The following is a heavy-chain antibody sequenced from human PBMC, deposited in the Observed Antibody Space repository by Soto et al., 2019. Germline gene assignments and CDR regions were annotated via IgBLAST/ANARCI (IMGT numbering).Heavy chain of an antibody. CDR1: GGSISSGDYY. Sequence: PSETLSLTCTVSGGSISSGDYYWSWIRQHPGKGLEWIGYIYYSGSTHYSSSLKSRVTMSIDTSKNQFPLKLTSVTAADTAVYYCARLSLIDSSGYYLDYWGQGTLVTVSS. V-gene: IGHV4-31*03. CDR2: IYYSGST. CDR3: ARLSLIDSSGYYLDY. J-gene: IGHJ4*02. D-gene: IGHD3-22*01.